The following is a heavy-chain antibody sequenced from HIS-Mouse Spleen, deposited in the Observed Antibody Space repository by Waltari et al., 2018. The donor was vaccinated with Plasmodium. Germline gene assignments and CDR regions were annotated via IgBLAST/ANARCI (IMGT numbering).Heavy chain of an antibody. V-gene: IGHV1-2*02. CDR1: GYTFPGYF. Sequence: QVQLVQSGAEVKKPGASVQVSCQASGYTFPGYFMHWVRQAPGQGLEWMGWINPNSGGTNYAQRFQGRVTMTRDTSISTAYMELSRLRSDDTAVYYCARDPKQLGSAFDIWGQGTMVTVSS. CDR2: INPNSGGT. D-gene: IGHD7-27*01. J-gene: IGHJ3*02. CDR3: ARDPKQLGSAFDI.